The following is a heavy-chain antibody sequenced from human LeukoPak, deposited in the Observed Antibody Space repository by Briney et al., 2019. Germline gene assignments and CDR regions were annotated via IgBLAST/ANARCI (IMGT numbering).Heavy chain of an antibody. Sequence: ASVKVSCKASGYTFTSYAMHWVRQAPGQRLEWMGWINAGNGNTKYSQKFQGRVTITRDTFADTAYMELSSLRSEDTAVYYCARLKYCTSGVCYAGFDYWGQGTLVTVSS. CDR2: INAGNGNT. CDR3: ARLKYCTSGVCYAGFDY. V-gene: IGHV1-3*01. D-gene: IGHD2-8*01. J-gene: IGHJ4*02. CDR1: GYTFTSYA.